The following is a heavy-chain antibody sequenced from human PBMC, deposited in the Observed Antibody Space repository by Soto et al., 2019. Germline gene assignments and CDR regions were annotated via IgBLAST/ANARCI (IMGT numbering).Heavy chain of an antibody. CDR2: ISYGGTT. CDR1: GDSINTSGHL. V-gene: IGHV4-39*01. Sequence: SETXSLTCTVSGDSINTSGHLWGWIRXPXGKGQERIGTISYGGTTFYTPSLKTRITISVDSSKNQFSLSLVSVTAADTAIYYCARHDHGSYAINGFDVWGQGTMVTVSS. CDR3: ARHDHGSYAINGFDV. J-gene: IGHJ3*01.